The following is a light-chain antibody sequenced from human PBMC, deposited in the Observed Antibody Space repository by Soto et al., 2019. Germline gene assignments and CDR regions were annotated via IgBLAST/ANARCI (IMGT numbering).Light chain of an antibody. J-gene: IGKJ5*01. Sequence: DIQMTESPSILSASLGNRVTITCRASQSISTYLNCYQKKPGKAPNLLIYDASRLQSGVPSRFSGSGGGTDFTLSISSVQPEDFATYFCQQSYMDPITFGQGTRLEI. CDR3: QQSYMDPIT. CDR2: DAS. CDR1: QSISTY. V-gene: IGKV1-39*01.